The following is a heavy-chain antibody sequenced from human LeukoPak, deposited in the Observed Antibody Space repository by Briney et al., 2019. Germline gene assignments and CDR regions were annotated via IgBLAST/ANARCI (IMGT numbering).Heavy chain of an antibody. Sequence: SETLSLTCTVSGGSISSSSYYWGWIRQPPGKGLEWIGSIYYSGSTYYNPSLKSRVTISVDTPKNQFSLKLSSVTAADTAVYYCARRSSTRSNWFDPWGQGTLVTVSS. D-gene: IGHD2-2*01. J-gene: IGHJ5*02. V-gene: IGHV4-39*01. CDR2: IYYSGST. CDR1: GGSISSSSYY. CDR3: ARRSSTRSNWFDP.